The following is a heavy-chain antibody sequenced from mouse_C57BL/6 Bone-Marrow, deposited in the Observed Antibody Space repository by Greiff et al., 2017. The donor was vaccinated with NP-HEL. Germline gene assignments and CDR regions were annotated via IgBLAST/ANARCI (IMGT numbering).Heavy chain of an antibody. D-gene: IGHD2-4*01. V-gene: IGHV1-42*01. J-gene: IGHJ1*03. CDR3: ARDNYDYDGGTGYCDV. CDR2: LNPSTGGT. Sequence: EVQLQQPGPELVKPGASVKISCKASGYSFTGYYMNWVKQSPEKSLEWIGELNPSTGGTTYNQKFKAKATLTVDKSSSTAYMQLKSLTSEDSAVYYCARDNYDYDGGTGYCDVWGTGTTVTVSS. CDR1: GYSFTGYY.